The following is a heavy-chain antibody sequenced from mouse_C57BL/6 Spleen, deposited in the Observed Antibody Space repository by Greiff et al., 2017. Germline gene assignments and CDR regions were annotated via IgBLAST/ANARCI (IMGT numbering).Heavy chain of an antibody. CDR1: GFSLTSYG. V-gene: IGHV2-5*01. CDR2: IWGGGST. Sequence: VQRVESGPGLVQPSQSLSITCTVSGFSLTSYGVHWVRQPPGKGLEWLGVIWGGGSTDYNAAFMSRLSITKDNSKSQVFFKMNSLQANDTAIYYSAKNPLINTVVRYAMDYWGQGTSVTVSS. J-gene: IGHJ4*01. D-gene: IGHD1-1*01. CDR3: AKNPLINTVVRYAMDY.